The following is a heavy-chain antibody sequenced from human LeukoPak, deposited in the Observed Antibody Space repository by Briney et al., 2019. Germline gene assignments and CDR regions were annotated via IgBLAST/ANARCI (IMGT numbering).Heavy chain of an antibody. V-gene: IGHV3-66*01. CDR2: IYSGGST. J-gene: IGHJ4*02. CDR3: AREIWYYDSSGYIDY. D-gene: IGHD3-22*01. Sequence: GGSLRLSCAASGFTVSSNYMSWVRQAPGKGLEWVSVIYSGGSTYYADSVKGRFTISRDNSKNTLYLQMNSLRAEDTAVYYCAREIWYYDSSGYIDYWGQGTLVTVPS. CDR1: GFTVSSNY.